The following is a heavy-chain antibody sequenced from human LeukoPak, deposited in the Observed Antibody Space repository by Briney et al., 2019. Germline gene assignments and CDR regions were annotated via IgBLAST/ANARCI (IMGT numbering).Heavy chain of an antibody. CDR3: AKGTPGDY. V-gene: IGHV3-30*04. D-gene: IGHD2-2*01. CDR1: GFTFNNYS. Sequence: GGSLRLSCAASGFTFNNYSMHWVRQAPGKGLDWVAVISYDGSNKYYADSVKGRFTISRDNSKNTLYLQMNSLRAEDTAVYYCAKGTPGDYWGQGTLVTVSS. J-gene: IGHJ4*02. CDR2: ISYDGSNK.